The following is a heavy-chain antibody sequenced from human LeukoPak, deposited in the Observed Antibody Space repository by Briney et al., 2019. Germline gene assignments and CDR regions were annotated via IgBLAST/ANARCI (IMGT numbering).Heavy chain of an antibody. CDR3: ATQTLDY. CDR2: ISGNGVST. CDR1: GFTLSNYA. Sequence: GGSLTLSCAASGFTLSNYAMSWVRQAPGKGLEWVSTISGNGVSTYYADSVKGRFTLSRDNSKNTLYLQMNSLIAEDTALYYWATQTLDYWGQGTLVTVS. V-gene: IGHV3-23*01. J-gene: IGHJ4*02.